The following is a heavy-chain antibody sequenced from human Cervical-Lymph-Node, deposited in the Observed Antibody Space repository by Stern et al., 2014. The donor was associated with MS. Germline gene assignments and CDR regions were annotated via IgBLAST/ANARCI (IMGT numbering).Heavy chain of an antibody. V-gene: IGHV2-5*02. CDR2: IYWDDDK. CDR3: AHRYCSGGSCYLAFDY. CDR1: GFSLSTSGVG. J-gene: IGHJ4*02. Sequence: EAGPTLVKPTQTLTLTCTFSGFSLSTSGVGVGWLRQPPGKALEWLGLIYWDDDKRYSPTLKSSTPITKGTSHNKVALTKTNMDPVDTAAYYCAHRYCSGGSCYLAFDYWGQGTLVTVSS. D-gene: IGHD2-15*01.